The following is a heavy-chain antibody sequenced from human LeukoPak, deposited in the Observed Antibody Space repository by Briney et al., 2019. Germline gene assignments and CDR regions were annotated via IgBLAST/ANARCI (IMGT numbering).Heavy chain of an antibody. V-gene: IGHV1-2*02. J-gene: IGHJ5*02. CDR1: GYTFTGYY. D-gene: IGHD6-19*01. CDR3: AKGRVVAGTKSLTYNWLDP. Sequence: ASVKVSCKASGYTFTGYYIHWVRQAPGQGLEWMGGINPNSGGTKYAQKFQGRVTMTRDTSISQAYMGLSRLRSDDTAVYYCAKGRVVAGTKSLTYNWLDPWGQGTLVTVSS. CDR2: INPNSGGT.